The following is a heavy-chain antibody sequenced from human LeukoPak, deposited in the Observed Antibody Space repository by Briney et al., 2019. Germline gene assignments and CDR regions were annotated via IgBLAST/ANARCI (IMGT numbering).Heavy chain of an antibody. Sequence: GGSLRLSCAASGFTFSSYTMNWVRQAPGRGLEWVSSITGGSTYIYYADSVKGRFTISRDNTENSLSLQMNSLRVDDTAVYYCARGWSDSSPYDCWGQGTLVTVSS. CDR3: ARGWSDSSPYDC. V-gene: IGHV3-21*01. CDR2: ITGGSTYI. J-gene: IGHJ4*02. D-gene: IGHD1-1*01. CDR1: GFTFSSYT.